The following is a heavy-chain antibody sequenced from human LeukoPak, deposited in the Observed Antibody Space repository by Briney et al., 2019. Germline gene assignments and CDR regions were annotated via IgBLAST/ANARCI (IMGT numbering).Heavy chain of an antibody. CDR1: GYSFTKYG. CDR3: ARVTLYCSGGSCYQPNYFYYYMDV. D-gene: IGHD2-15*01. J-gene: IGHJ6*03. V-gene: IGHV1-18*01. CDR2: ISPYNGKT. Sequence: ASVKVSCKASGYSFTKYGVTWVRQAPGQGLEWMGWISPYNGKTNYAQKFQGRVTMTTDTSTSTAYMDLRSLRSDDTAIYYCARVTLYCSGGSCYQPNYFYYYMDVWGKGTTVTIS.